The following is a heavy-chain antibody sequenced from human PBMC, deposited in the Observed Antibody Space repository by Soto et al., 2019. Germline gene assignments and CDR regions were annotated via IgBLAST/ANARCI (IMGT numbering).Heavy chain of an antibody. CDR3: ERAKYRTIPRMYYYGMDV. J-gene: IGHJ6*02. Sequence: QVQLVQSGAEVKKPGSSVKVSCKASGGTFSNYAINWLRQAPGQGLAWMGGVIPIFVTANYAQSFQGRVTITADESTSTAYMELSSLRSEDTAVYYCERAKYRTIPRMYYYGMDVWGQGTTVTVSS. V-gene: IGHV1-69*01. CDR2: VIPIFVTA. CDR1: GGTFSNYA. D-gene: IGHD1-1*01.